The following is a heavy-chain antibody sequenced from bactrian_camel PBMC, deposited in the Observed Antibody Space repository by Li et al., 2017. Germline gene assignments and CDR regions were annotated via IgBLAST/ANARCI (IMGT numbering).Heavy chain of an antibody. V-gene: IGHV3S9*01. D-gene: IGHD3*01. CDR3: AAGTRIIVGDYCDGITA. CDR1: GYTESDYC. CDR2: LDSEGTI. J-gene: IGHJ6*01. Sequence: HVQLVESGGGSVQTGGSLTLSCQISGYTESDYCKGWFRDLPGMEREGITSLDSEGTITYADSVKGRFTISQDNAKNIIYLQMSSLTPDDTAMYYCAAGTRIIVGDYCDGITAWGQGTQVTVS.